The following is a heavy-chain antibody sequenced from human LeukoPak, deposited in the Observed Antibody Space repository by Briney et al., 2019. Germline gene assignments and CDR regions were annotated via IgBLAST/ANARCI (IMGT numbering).Heavy chain of an antibody. J-gene: IGHJ5*02. V-gene: IGHV4-39*01. D-gene: IGHD1-7*01. CDR2: IYYSGNT. CDR1: GGSISGSSYY. Sequence: SETLSLTCTVSGGSISGSSYYWGWIRQPPGKGLEWIGSIYYSGNTYYNPSLKSRVTIYVDTSRNQFSLKLSSVTAADTAVYYCARSITGTTFPWFDPWGQGTLVTVSS. CDR3: ARSITGTTFPWFDP.